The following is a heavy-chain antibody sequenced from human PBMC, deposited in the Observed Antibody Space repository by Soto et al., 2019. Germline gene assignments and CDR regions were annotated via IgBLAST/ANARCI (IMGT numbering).Heavy chain of an antibody. J-gene: IGHJ5*02. D-gene: IGHD3-10*01. Sequence: SGPTLVNPTQTLTLTCTFSGFSLSTNGMSVGWIRQPPRQALEWLALIYWDDDKRYSPSLKNRITITKDTSKNQVVLTMTDMDPVDTATYYCARGVGSGTYYNQYNWFDPWGQGTLVTVSS. V-gene: IGHV2-5*02. CDR3: ARGVGSGTYYNQYNWFDP. CDR2: IYWDDDK. CDR1: GFSLSTNGMS.